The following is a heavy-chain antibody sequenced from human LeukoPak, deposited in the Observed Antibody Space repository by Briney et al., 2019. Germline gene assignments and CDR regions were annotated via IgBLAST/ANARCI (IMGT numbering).Heavy chain of an antibody. Sequence: GGSLRLSCAASGFTFSSYGMHWVRQAPGKGLEWVSVISGSGSSTYYADSVKGRFTISRDNSKNTLYLQMNSLSAEDTAAYYCAKRGYDNSGYYGYFDYWGLGILVTVSS. CDR3: AKRGYDNSGYYGYFDY. V-gene: IGHV3-23*01. CDR1: GFTFSSYG. CDR2: ISGSGSST. J-gene: IGHJ4*02. D-gene: IGHD3-22*01.